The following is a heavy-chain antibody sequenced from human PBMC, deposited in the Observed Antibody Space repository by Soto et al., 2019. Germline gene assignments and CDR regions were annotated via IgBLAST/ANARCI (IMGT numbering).Heavy chain of an antibody. Sequence: ASVKVSCKASGYTFTGYYVHWVRQAPGQGLEWMGWINPNSGGTNYAQKFQGRVTMTRDTSISTAYMELSRLRSDDTAVYYCARAPWYYYDSSGYFGYAFDIWGQGTMVTVSS. CDR1: GYTFTGYY. CDR3: ARAPWYYYDSSGYFGYAFDI. CDR2: INPNSGGT. J-gene: IGHJ3*02. V-gene: IGHV1-2*02. D-gene: IGHD3-22*01.